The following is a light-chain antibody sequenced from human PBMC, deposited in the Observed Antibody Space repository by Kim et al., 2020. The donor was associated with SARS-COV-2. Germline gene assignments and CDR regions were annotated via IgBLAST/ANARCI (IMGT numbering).Light chain of an antibody. Sequence: VVPGERATLYCRASQSLNNKVAWYQQKPGQAPRLLIQDASTRATGIPARFSGSGSGTDFTLTISSLQSEDFAVYYCQHYSKWPFTFGPGTKVDIK. J-gene: IGKJ3*01. CDR1: QSLNNK. CDR3: QHYSKWPFT. CDR2: DAS. V-gene: IGKV3-15*01.